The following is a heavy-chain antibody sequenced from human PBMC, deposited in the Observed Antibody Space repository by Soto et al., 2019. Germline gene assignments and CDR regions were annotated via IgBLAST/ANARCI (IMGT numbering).Heavy chain of an antibody. V-gene: IGHV1-18*01. CDR2: ISAYNGNT. Sequence: GASVKVSCKASGYTFTSYGISWVRQAPGQGLEWMGWISAYNGNTNYAQKLQGRVTMTTDTSTSTAYMELRSLRSDDTAVYYCARGVNYYDSSGFGDYWGQGTLVTVSS. J-gene: IGHJ4*02. CDR3: ARGVNYYDSSGFGDY. D-gene: IGHD3-22*01. CDR1: GYTFTSYG.